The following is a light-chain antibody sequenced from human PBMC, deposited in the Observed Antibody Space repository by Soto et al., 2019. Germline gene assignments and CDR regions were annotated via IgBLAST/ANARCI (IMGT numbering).Light chain of an antibody. Sequence: EIVMTQSPATLSVSPGERATLSCRASQSVSSNLAWYQQKPGQAPRLLIYGASTRATGIPARFSGSGSGTDFTLTISSLQSEDFAVYYCKHYNNWPRTFGQGTKVEIK. CDR1: QSVSSN. CDR3: KHYNNWPRT. V-gene: IGKV3-15*01. CDR2: GAS. J-gene: IGKJ1*01.